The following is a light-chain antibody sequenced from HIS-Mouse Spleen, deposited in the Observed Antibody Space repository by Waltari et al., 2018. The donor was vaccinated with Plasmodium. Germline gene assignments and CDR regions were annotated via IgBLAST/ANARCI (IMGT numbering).Light chain of an antibody. V-gene: IGLV2-8*01. CDR1: SSDVGGYNY. J-gene: IGLJ2*01. Sequence: QSALTQPPSASGSPGQSVTITCTGTSSDVGGYNYVSWYQQHPAKAPKLMIYEASKRPSGVPARFSGAKARNTAFLTVSCIQAEDEADYYCSSYAGSNSMVFGGVTKLTVL. CDR2: EAS. CDR3: SSYAGSNSMV.